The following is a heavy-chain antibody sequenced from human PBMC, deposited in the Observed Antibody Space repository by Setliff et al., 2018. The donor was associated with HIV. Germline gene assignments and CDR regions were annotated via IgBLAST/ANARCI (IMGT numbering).Heavy chain of an antibody. Sequence: PSETLSLTCTVSGGSTSSHYWSWIRQPPGKGLEWIGSIYYSGSTNYNPSLKSRVTISVDTSKNQFSLKLSSVTAADTAVYYCARGIVTLGGTLNWFDPWGQGTLVTVSS. CDR3: ARGIVTLGGTLNWFDP. CDR2: IYYSGST. D-gene: IGHD2-21*02. V-gene: IGHV4-59*11. CDR1: GGSTSSHY. J-gene: IGHJ5*02.